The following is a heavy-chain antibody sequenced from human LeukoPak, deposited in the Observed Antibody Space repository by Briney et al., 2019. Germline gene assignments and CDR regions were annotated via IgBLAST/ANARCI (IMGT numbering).Heavy chain of an antibody. J-gene: IGHJ4*02. Sequence: PGGSLRLSCAASGFPFTVYPTHWVRQAPGKGLEWVSAISGSGGSTYYADSVKGRFTISRDNSKNTLYLQMNSLRAEDTAVYYCAKEGYDFSFDYWGQGTLVTVSS. CDR3: AKEGYDFSFDY. CDR1: GFPFTVYP. D-gene: IGHD3/OR15-3a*01. V-gene: IGHV3-23*01. CDR2: ISGSGGST.